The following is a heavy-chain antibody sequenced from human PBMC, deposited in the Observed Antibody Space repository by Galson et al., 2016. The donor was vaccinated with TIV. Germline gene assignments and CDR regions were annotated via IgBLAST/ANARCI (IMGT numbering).Heavy chain of an antibody. CDR2: IKQDGDYN. J-gene: IGHJ4*02. CDR1: GFTFSRHW. D-gene: IGHD1-1*01. CDR3: ARGNDPGATYSLDY. V-gene: IGHV3-7*04. Sequence: SLRLSCAASGFTFSRHWMSWVGQAPGKGLEWVANIKQDGDYNYYVDSVKGRFTISRDNAKDSLYLQMNSLRPEDTAVYYWARGNDPGATYSLDYWGQGTLVTVSS.